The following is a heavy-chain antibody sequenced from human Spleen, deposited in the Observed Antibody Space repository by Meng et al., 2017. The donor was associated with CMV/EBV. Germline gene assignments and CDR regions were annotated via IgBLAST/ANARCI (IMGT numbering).Heavy chain of an antibody. D-gene: IGHD3-3*01. CDR3: VRDAYDFWSTSHGMDV. Sequence: GESLKISCAASGFTFSNYWMHWVRQAPGKGLVWVSRIDTDGSKTTYADSVRGRLTISRDNANNTLYLQMNSLRAEDTAVYYCVRDAYDFWSTSHGMDVWGQGTTVTVSS. J-gene: IGHJ6*02. CDR2: IDTDGSKT. V-gene: IGHV3-74*03. CDR1: GFTFSNYW.